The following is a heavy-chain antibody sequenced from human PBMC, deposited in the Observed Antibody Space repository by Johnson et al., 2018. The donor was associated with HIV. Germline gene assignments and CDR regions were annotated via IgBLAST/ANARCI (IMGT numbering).Heavy chain of an antibody. CDR2: ISYDGSIK. V-gene: IGHV3-30*04. CDR3: ARDALLRFLEWFI. CDR1: GFTFSSYA. Sequence: QLVESGGGVVQPGRSLRLSCAASGFTFSSYAMHWVRQAPGKGLEWVAVISYDGSIKYYGDSVKGRFTISRDNSKNTLYLQMNSLRVEDTAVYYCARDALLRFLEWFIWGQGTMVAVSS. D-gene: IGHD3-3*01. J-gene: IGHJ3*02.